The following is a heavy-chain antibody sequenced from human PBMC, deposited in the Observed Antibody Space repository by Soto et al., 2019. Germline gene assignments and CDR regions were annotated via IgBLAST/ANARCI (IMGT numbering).Heavy chain of an antibody. CDR2: IDTNGDT. CDR1: GDSLRRGFHH. V-gene: IGHV4-31*03. CDR3: ARGTVYYCPNDKCGFFFDH. Sequence: QVQLQESGSGLLKPSQTLSLDCSVSGDSLRRGFHHWSWIRQTPGKGLQLIGYIDTNGDTHYDPSLRNRLNMSIVTTESRVSLKVTSVTAADTAVYYCARGTVYYCPNDKCGFFFDHGGKGALVTVTS. J-gene: IGHJ4*02. D-gene: IGHD2-8*01.